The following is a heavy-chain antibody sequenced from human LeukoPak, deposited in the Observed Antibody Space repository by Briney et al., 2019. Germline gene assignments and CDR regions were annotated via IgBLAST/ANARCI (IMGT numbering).Heavy chain of an antibody. CDR2: INPNSGGT. Sequence: ASVRVSCKASGYTFTGYHMHWVRQAPGQGLEWMGWINPNSGGTNYAQKFQGRVTMTRDTSISTAYMELSRLRSDDTAVYYCARGLGSSSWLALGYWGQGTLVTVSS. CDR1: GYTFTGYH. J-gene: IGHJ4*02. V-gene: IGHV1-2*02. CDR3: ARGLGSSSWLALGY. D-gene: IGHD6-13*01.